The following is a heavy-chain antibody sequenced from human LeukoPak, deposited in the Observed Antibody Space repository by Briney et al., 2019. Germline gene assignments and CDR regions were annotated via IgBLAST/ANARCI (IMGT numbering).Heavy chain of an antibody. V-gene: IGHV3-30*02. J-gene: IGHJ3*02. Sequence: PGGSLRLSCAASGFTFSSYAMHWVRQAPGKGLEWVAFIRYDGSNKYYADSVKGRFTISRDNSKNTLYLQMNSLRAEDTAVYYCAKSDYGGNSGVGAFDIWGQGTMVTVSS. CDR3: AKSDYGGNSGVGAFDI. CDR1: GFTFSSYA. CDR2: IRYDGSNK. D-gene: IGHD4-23*01.